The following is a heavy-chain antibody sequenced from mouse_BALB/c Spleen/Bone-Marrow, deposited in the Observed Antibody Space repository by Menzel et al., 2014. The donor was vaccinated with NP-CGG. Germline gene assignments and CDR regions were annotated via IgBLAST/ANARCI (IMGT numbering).Heavy chain of an antibody. CDR1: GFAFSSYD. CDR2: ISNGGGST. Sequence: EVQVVESGGGLVQPGVSLKLSCAASGFAFSSYDMSWVRQTPEKRLEWVAYISNGGGSTYYPDTVKGRFTISRDNAKNTLYLQMSSLKSEDTAMYDCARHGYYGSRVIDYRVQRTSSTATS. CDR3: ARHGYYGSRVIDY. D-gene: IGHD1-1*01. V-gene: IGHV5-12-1*01. J-gene: IGHJ4*01.